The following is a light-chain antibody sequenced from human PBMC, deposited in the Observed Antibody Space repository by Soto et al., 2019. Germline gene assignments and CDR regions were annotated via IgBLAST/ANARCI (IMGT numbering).Light chain of an antibody. J-gene: IGKJ1*01. Sequence: DIQMTQSPSTLSASVGDRVTITCRASQSISSWFAWYQQKPWQAPKLLINKASSLESGVPSRFSGSGSGTEFTLAISSLQTDDFATYYCQQYTSYRWTFVQGTKVELK. CDR3: QQYTSYRWT. CDR2: KAS. V-gene: IGKV1-5*03. CDR1: QSISSW.